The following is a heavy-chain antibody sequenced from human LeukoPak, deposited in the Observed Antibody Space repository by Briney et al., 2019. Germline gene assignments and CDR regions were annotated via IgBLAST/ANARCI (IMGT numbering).Heavy chain of an antibody. CDR1: GFTFSSYG. CDR2: ISYDGSNK. J-gene: IGHJ4*02. V-gene: IGHV3-30*18. CDR3: AKRGEDRQSGLDY. Sequence: PGRSLRLSCAASGFTFSSYGMHWVRQAPGKGLEWVAVISYDGSNKYYAGSVKGRFTISRDNSKNTLYLQMNSLRAEDTAVYYCAKRGEDRQSGLDYWGQGTLVTVSS. D-gene: IGHD3-16*01.